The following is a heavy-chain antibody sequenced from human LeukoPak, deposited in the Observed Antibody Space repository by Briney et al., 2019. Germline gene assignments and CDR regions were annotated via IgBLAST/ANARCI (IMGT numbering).Heavy chain of an antibody. CDR3: AKAITTVTPFDY. CDR2: IRYDGSYN. D-gene: IGHD4-17*01. Sequence: GGSLRLSCAASGFIFSSSGMHWVRQAPGKGLEWVAFIRYDGSYNYYADSVKGRFTISRDSSKKTLYLQMSSLRAEDTAVYYCAKAITTVTPFDYWGQGTLVTVSS. V-gene: IGHV3-30*02. CDR1: GFIFSSSG. J-gene: IGHJ4*02.